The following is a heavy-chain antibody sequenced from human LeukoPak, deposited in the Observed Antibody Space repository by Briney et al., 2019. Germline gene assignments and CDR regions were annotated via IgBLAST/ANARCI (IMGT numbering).Heavy chain of an antibody. V-gene: IGHV3-30-3*01. CDR2: ISYDGSNK. CDR1: GYTFTSYY. Sequence: SCKASGYTFTSYYMHWVRQAPGKGLEWVAVISYDGSNKYYADSVKGRFTISRDNSKNTLYLQMNSLRAEDTAVYYCARDYGDYVGYFDYWGQGTLVTVSS. J-gene: IGHJ4*02. D-gene: IGHD4-17*01. CDR3: ARDYGDYVGYFDY.